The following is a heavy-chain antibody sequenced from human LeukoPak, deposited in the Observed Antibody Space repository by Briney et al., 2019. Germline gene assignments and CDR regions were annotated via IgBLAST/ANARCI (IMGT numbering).Heavy chain of an antibody. V-gene: IGHV3-11*01. J-gene: IGHJ6*02. CDR3: ARDRLEQWLDPGNYYYGMDV. CDR2: ISSSGSTI. CDR1: GFTFSDYY. Sequence: GGSLRLSCAASGFTFSDYYMSWIRQAPGKGLEWVSYISSSGSTIYYADSVKGRFTISRDNAKNSLYLQMNSLRAEDTAVYYCARDRLEQWLDPGNYYYGMDVWGQGTTVTVSS. D-gene: IGHD6-19*01.